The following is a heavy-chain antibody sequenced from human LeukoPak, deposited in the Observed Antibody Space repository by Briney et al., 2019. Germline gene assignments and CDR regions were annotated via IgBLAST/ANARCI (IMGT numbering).Heavy chain of an antibody. CDR3: ARDRGAYFYDSSGLSDY. Sequence: GGPLRLSCAASGFTFSNYWMSWVRQAPGKGLEWVANIKQDGSAKNYVDSVKGRFTISRDNAKNSLYLQMNSLRAEDTAVYYCARDRGAYFYDSSGLSDYWGQGTLVTVSS. CDR1: GFTFSNYW. J-gene: IGHJ4*02. CDR2: IKQDGSAK. V-gene: IGHV3-7*01. D-gene: IGHD3-22*01.